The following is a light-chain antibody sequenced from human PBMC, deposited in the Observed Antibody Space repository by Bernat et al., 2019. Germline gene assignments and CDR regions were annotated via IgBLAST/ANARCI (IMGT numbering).Light chain of an antibody. V-gene: IGLV3-1*01. J-gene: IGLJ3*02. CDR1: KLGDTY. CDR3: QAWDSKKTCV. Sequence: SYELTQPPSVSVSPGQTASITCSGDKLGDTYACWYQQRPGQSPVLVIYQNTKRPSGIPERFSGSISGNAATLTISGTQAMDEADYFCQAWDSKKTCVFGGGTKLTVV. CDR2: QNT.